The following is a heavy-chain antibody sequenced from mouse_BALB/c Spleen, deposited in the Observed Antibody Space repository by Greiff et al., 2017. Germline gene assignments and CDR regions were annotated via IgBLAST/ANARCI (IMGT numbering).Heavy chain of an antibody. J-gene: IGHJ3*01. D-gene: IGHD2-4*01. CDR2: ISSGGST. CDR3: ARGEVITTGWFAY. V-gene: IGHV5-6-5*01. CDR1: GFTFSSYA. Sequence: EVKLQESGGGLVKPGGSLKLSCAASGFTFSSYAMSWVRQTPEKRLEWVASISSGGSTYYPDSVKGRFTISRDNARNILYLQMSSLRSEDTAMYYCARGEVITTGWFAYWGQGTLVTVSA.